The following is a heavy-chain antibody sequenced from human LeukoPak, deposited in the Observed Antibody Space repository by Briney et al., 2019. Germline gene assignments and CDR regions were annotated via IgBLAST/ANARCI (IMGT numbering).Heavy chain of an antibody. CDR2: IDDSGSGT. CDR3: ATIFGL. V-gene: IGHV3-74*01. CDR1: GFSVTSDW. Sequence: PGGSLRLSCAASGFSVTSDWIHWVPQSPGQGLVWVSRIDDSGSGTSCADSVKGRSSISRDTAKNTAYLQMNSLRVDHTAVYYCATIFGLWGQGTLVTVSS. J-gene: IGHJ4*02. D-gene: IGHD3-3*02.